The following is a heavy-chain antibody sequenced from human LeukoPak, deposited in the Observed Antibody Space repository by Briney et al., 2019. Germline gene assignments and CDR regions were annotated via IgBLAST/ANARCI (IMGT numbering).Heavy chain of an antibody. V-gene: IGHV3-23*01. CDR3: ARVRSSRYFDY. Sequence: GGSLRLSCAASGFTFGSYGMSWVRQAPGKGLEWVSAISGSGGSTYYADSVKGRFTISRDNAKNSLYLQMNSLRAEDTAVYYCARVRSSRYFDYWGEGTLVTVSS. D-gene: IGHD3-10*01. J-gene: IGHJ4*02. CDR2: ISGSGGST. CDR1: GFTFGSYG.